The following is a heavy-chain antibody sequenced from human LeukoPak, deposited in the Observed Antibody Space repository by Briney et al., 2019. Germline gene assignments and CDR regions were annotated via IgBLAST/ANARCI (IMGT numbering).Heavy chain of an antibody. CDR1: GFTFSSYS. D-gene: IGHD3-10*01. CDR3: AGGLGLLWFGESLD. J-gene: IGHJ4*02. V-gene: IGHV3-21*01. CDR2: ISSSSSYI. Sequence: GGSLRLSCAASGFTFSSYSMNWVRQAPGKGLEWVSSISSSSSYIYYADSVKGRFTISRDNAKNSLYLQMNSLRAEDTAVYYCAGGLGLLWFGESLDWGQGTLVTVSS.